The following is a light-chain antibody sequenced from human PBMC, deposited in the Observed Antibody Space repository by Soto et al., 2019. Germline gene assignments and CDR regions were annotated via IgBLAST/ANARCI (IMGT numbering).Light chain of an antibody. V-gene: IGLV2-14*01. CDR3: SSYTSSSTLV. J-gene: IGLJ2*01. CDR1: SNDVGGYNY. Sequence: QSALTQPPSASGSPGQSVTISCTGTSNDVGGYNYVSWYQQHPGKAPKLMISEVSNRPSGVSNRFSGSKSGNTASLSISGLQAEDEADYYCSSYTSSSTLVFGGGTKLTVL. CDR2: EVS.